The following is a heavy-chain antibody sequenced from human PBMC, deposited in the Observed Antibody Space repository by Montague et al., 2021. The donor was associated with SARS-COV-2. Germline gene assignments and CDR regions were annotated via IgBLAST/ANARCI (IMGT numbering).Heavy chain of an antibody. CDR3: AREEAGTYYFDY. Sequence: CAISGDSVSSNTGAWNWIRQSPSRGLEWLGRTYYRSRWYNDYALXVGSRITINPDTSKNQFPLQLNSVTPEDTAVYYCAREEAGTYYFDYWDQGILVTVSS. CDR1: GDSVSSNTGA. V-gene: IGHV6-1*01. D-gene: IGHD6-19*01. CDR2: TYYRSRWYN. J-gene: IGHJ4*02.